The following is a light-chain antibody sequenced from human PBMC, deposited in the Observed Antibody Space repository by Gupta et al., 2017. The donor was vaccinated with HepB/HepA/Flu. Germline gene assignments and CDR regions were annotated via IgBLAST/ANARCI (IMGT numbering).Light chain of an antibody. V-gene: IGLV3-1*01. Sequence: SSELTQPPSVSVSPGQTASITCSGDKLGDKSASWYQQKAGQSPVVVIYENYKRPAGIPGRFSGSNAGNTATLTISGTQEMDEADYYCQAEDSNYFYVFGTGTKVTVL. CDR3: QAEDSNYFYV. CDR1: KLGDKS. J-gene: IGLJ1*01. CDR2: ENY.